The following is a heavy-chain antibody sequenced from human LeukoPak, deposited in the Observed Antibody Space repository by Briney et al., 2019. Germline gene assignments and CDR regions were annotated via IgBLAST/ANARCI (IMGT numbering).Heavy chain of an antibody. Sequence: GGSLRLSCAASGFTFSNYSMNWVRQAPGKGLEWVSYISSSSSTIYYADSVKGRFTISRDNAKNSLYLQMNSLRAEDTAVYYCARVATVTTWDYWGQGTLVTVSS. CDR3: ARVATVTTWDY. V-gene: IGHV3-48*01. D-gene: IGHD4-17*01. J-gene: IGHJ4*02. CDR1: GFTFSNYS. CDR2: ISSSSSTI.